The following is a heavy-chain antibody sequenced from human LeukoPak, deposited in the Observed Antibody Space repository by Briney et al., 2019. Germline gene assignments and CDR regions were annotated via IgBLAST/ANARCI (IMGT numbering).Heavy chain of an antibody. J-gene: IGHJ5*02. CDR3: ARSHDYTNYVSP. V-gene: IGHV1-2*02. CDR2: INPNGGET. Sequence: GASVKVSCKASGFTFIGYYIHWVRRAPGQGVEWMGWINPNGGETHYAQKFQGRVTLTTDTSLSTAYLGLSSLISDDTAVYYCARSHDYTNYVSPWGQGTLVTVSS. CDR1: GFTFIGYY. D-gene: IGHD4-11*01.